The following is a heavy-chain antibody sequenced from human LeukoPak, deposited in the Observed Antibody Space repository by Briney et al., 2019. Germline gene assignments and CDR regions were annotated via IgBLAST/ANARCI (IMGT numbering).Heavy chain of an antibody. J-gene: IGHJ3*02. D-gene: IGHD1-14*01. V-gene: IGHV4-30-4*02. Sequence: SETLSLTCTVSGGSISSGDYYWSWIRQPPGKGLEWIGYIYYSGSTYYNPSLKSRVTISVDTSKNQFSLKVSSVTAADTAVYYCARGLDLYRLKDAFDIWSQGTMVTVSS. CDR1: GGSISSGDYY. CDR2: IYYSGST. CDR3: ARGLDLYRLKDAFDI.